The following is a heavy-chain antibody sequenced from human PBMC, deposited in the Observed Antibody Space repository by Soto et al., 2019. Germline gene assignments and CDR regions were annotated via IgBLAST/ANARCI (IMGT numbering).Heavy chain of an antibody. V-gene: IGHV4-59*01. J-gene: IGHJ6*02. D-gene: IGHD2-2*01. CDR2: VYYTGST. CDR1: GDSISTFY. Sequence: PSETLSLTCTVSGDSISTFYWGWMRQSPGKELEWIGYVYYTGSTNYNPSLKSRVTISVDRSKNQFSLKLTSANAADTAVYYCARGTIGGVIVVVPTNYYYYGMDVWGQGTTVTVSS. CDR3: ARGTIGGVIVVVPTNYYYYGMDV.